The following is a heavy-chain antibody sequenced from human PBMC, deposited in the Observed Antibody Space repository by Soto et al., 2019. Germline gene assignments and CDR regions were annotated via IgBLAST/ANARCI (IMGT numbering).Heavy chain of an antibody. Sequence: SETLSLTCAVSGGSISSGGYSWSWIRQPPGKGLEWIGYIYHSGSTYYNPSLKSRVTISVDRSKNQFSLKLSSVTAADTAVYYCARGVGATFPVDYWGQGTLVTVSS. CDR3: ARGVGATFPVDY. D-gene: IGHD1-26*01. CDR1: GGSISSGGYS. V-gene: IGHV4-30-2*01. J-gene: IGHJ4*02. CDR2: IYHSGST.